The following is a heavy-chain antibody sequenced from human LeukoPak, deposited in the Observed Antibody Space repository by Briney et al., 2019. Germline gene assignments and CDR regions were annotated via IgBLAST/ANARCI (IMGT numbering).Heavy chain of an antibody. CDR3: ARHDYGDYVEPKPFDY. CDR1: GYSISSGYY. V-gene: IGHV4-38-2*01. J-gene: IGHJ4*02. Sequence: SETLYLTCAVSGYSISSGYYWGWIRQPPGKGLEWIGSIYHSGSTYYNPSLKSRVTISVDTSKDQFSLKLSSVTAADTAVYYCARHDYGDYVEPKPFDYWGQGTLVTVSS. D-gene: IGHD4-17*01. CDR2: IYHSGST.